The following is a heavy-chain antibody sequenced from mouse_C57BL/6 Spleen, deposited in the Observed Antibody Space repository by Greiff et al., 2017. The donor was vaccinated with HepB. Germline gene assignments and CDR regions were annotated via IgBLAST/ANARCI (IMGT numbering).Heavy chain of an antibody. D-gene: IGHD2-4*01. CDR2: IYPGDGDT. J-gene: IGHJ2*01. V-gene: IGHV1-82*01. Sequence: VQLQQSGPELVKPGASVKISCKASGYAFSSSWMNWVKQRPGKGLEWIGRIYPGDGDTNYNGKFKGKATLTADKSSSTAYMQLSSLTSEDSAVYFCARRGDYEGTYFDYWGQGTTLTVSS. CDR3: ARRGDYEGTYFDY. CDR1: GYAFSSSW.